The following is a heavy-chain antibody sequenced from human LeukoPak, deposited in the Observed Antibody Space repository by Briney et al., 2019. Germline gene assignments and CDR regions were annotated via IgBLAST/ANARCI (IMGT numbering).Heavy chain of an antibody. CDR1: GFTFSNSA. CDR2: ISGSGSGGST. Sequence: PGGSLRLSCAASGFTFSNSAMSWVRQAPGKGLEWVSSISGSGSGGSTYYADSAKGRFTISRDNSKNTLYLQMNSLRAEDTAVYYCAKSVYNRFDYWGQGTLVTVSS. D-gene: IGHD5-24*01. CDR3: AKSVYNRFDY. V-gene: IGHV3-23*01. J-gene: IGHJ4*02.